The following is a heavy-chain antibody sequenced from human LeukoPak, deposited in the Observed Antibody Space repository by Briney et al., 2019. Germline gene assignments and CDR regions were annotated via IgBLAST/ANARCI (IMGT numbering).Heavy chain of an antibody. V-gene: IGHV3-11*05. CDR1: GFTFSDYY. J-gene: IGHJ3*02. D-gene: IGHD3-22*01. CDR3: ARADDYYDSSGYYYGVGAFDI. Sequence: GGSLRLSCAASGFTFSDYYMSWIRQAPGKGLEWVSYISSSSSYTNYADSVKGRFTISRDNAKNSLYLQMNSLRAEDTAVYYCARADDYYDSSGYYYGVGAFDIWGQGTTVTVSS. CDR2: ISSSSSYT.